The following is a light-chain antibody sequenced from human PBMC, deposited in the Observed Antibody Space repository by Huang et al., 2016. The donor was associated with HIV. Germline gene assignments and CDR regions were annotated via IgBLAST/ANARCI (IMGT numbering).Light chain of an antibody. CDR3: QQRSNWPRLT. Sequence: EIVLTQSPATLSLSPGERATLSCRASQSVSSYLAWYQQKPGQAPRLLIYGASNRATGIPARFRGSGSGTDFTLTISSLEPEDFAVYYCQQRSNWPRLTFGPGTKVDIK. V-gene: IGKV3-11*01. CDR2: GAS. CDR1: QSVSSY. J-gene: IGKJ3*01.